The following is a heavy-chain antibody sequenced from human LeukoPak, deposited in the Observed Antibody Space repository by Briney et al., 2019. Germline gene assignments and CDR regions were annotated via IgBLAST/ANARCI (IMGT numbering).Heavy chain of an antibody. CDR2: IDYSGST. D-gene: IGHD6-13*01. CDR3: AKHGGSWTFDS. CDR1: GDSISSYY. V-gene: IGHV4-59*08. J-gene: IGHJ4*02. Sequence: SETLSLTCTVSGDSISSYYWSWIRQPPGKGLEWIAYIDYSGSTHYNPSHKSRVTMSVDTSKNQFFLKLSSVTASDTAVYYCAKHGGSWTFDSWGQGTLVTVSS.